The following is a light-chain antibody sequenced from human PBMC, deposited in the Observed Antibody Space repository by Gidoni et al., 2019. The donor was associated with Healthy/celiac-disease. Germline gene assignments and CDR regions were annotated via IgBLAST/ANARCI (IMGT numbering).Light chain of an antibody. CDR2: AES. CDR1: QSISSY. V-gene: IGKV1-39*01. Sequence: DIQMTESPSSLSASVGDRVTITCRASQSISSYLNWYQHKPGKAPKLLIYAESSLQSGVPSRFSGSGSGTYFTLTISRLQPEDFATYSCQQSYSTPQTFGQGTKLEIK. J-gene: IGKJ2*01. CDR3: QQSYSTPQT.